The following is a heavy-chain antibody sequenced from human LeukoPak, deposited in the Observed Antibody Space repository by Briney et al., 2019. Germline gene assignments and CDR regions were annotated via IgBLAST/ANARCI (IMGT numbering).Heavy chain of an antibody. J-gene: IGHJ5*02. D-gene: IGHD3-16*01. CDR2: ISAYNGNT. V-gene: IGHV1-18*01. CDR3: ARFDYDRNWFDP. Sequence: ASVKVSCKASGYTFTSYGISWVRQAPGQGLEWMGWISAYNGNTNYAQKLQGRVTMTTDTSTSTAYMELRSLRSGDTAVYYCARFDYDRNWFDPWGQGTLVTVSS. CDR1: GYTFTSYG.